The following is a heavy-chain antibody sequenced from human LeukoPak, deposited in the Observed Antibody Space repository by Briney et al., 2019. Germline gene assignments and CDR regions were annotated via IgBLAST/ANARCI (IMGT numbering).Heavy chain of an antibody. CDR2: MNPNTGNT. D-gene: IGHD3-9*01. V-gene: IGHV1-8*01. J-gene: IGHJ5*02. CDR1: GGIFSNYA. Sequence: ASVKVSCKTSGGIFSNYALNWVRQAPGQGPEWMGWMNPNTGNTGYAQKFQGRVTMTRNTSISTAYMELSSLTSDDTAVYYCARDDRAQRVESEYSWFDPWGQGTLVTVSS. CDR3: ARDDRAQRVESEYSWFDP.